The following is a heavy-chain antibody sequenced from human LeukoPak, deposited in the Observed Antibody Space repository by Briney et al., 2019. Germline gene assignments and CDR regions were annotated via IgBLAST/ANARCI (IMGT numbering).Heavy chain of an antibody. V-gene: IGHV3-21*01. J-gene: IGHJ4*02. CDR2: ITTSSSYI. CDR1: GFTFSTYT. Sequence: GGSLRLSCAASGFTFSTYTMNWVRQAPGKGLEWASSITTSSSYIYYADSVKGRFTISRDNAKNSLYLQMNSLRVEDTAVYYCARHVVGLGFDYWGQGTLVTVSS. CDR3: ARHVVGLGFDY. D-gene: IGHD3-22*01.